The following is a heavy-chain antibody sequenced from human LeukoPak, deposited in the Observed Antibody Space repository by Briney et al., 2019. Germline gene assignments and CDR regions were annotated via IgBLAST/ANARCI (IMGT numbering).Heavy chain of an antibody. CDR3: ARASGASSGYYYFNAFDI. V-gene: IGHV4-31*03. CDR2: IYYSGST. CDR1: GGSISSGGYY. D-gene: IGHD3-22*01. J-gene: IGHJ3*02. Sequence: SQTLSLTCTVSGGSISSGGYYWSWIRQHPGKGREWSGYIYYSGSTYYNPSLKSRVTISVDTAKNQFSLKLSSVTAADTAVYYCARASGASSGYYYFNAFDIWGQGTMVTVSS.